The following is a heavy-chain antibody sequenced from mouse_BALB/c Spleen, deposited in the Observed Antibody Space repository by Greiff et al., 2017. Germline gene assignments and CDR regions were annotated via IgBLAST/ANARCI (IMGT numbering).Heavy chain of an antibody. Sequence: EVKLVESGGGLVKPGGSLKLSCAASGFTFSSYAMSWVRQTPEKRLEWVASISSGGSTYYPDSVKGRFTISRDNARNILYLQMSSLRSEDTAMYYCARKNGYDYAMDYWGQGTSVTVSS. J-gene: IGHJ4*01. D-gene: IGHD1-2*01. CDR1: GFTFSSYA. CDR3: ARKNGYDYAMDY. V-gene: IGHV5-6-5*01. CDR2: ISSGGST.